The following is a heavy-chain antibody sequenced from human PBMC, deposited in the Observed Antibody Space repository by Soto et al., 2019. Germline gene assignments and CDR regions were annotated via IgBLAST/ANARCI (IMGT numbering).Heavy chain of an antibody. CDR1: GGSISSGGYS. V-gene: IGHV4-61*08. CDR2: IYYAGST. CDR3: TGGYNFDY. D-gene: IGHD5-12*01. Sequence: SETLSLTCAVSGGSISSGGYSWSWIRQPPGRGLEWIGFIYYAGSTKYNPSLNSRVTISVDTSKNQFSLKLTSVTAADTAVYYCTGGYNFDYWGQGTLVTVSS. J-gene: IGHJ4*01.